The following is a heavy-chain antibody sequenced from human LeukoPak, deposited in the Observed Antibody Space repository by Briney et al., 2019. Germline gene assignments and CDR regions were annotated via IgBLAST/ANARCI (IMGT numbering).Heavy chain of an antibody. CDR2: ISSTSYTI. Sequence: GGSLRLSCTASGFTFSSYETNWVRQAPGKGLDWVSYISSTSYTIYYADSVKGRLTISRDNAKNSLYLQMNSLRAEDTAVYYCVRDGGINYYDSSGYFGFDYWGQGTLVTVSS. CDR3: VRDGGINYYDSSGYFGFDY. V-gene: IGHV3-48*03. J-gene: IGHJ4*02. D-gene: IGHD3-22*01. CDR1: GFTFSSYE.